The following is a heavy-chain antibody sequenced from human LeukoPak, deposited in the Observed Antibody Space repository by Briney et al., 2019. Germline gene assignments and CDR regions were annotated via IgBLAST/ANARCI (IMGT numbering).Heavy chain of an antibody. CDR1: VFTFSSYC. Sequence: QPGGSLRLSCAASVFTFSSYCIHWVRQAPGKALVWVSHINTDGSSTVYAESVKGRFTMSRDNAKSTLYLKMNSLRAEDTAVYYCAVWSASFTTLRYWGQGTLVTVSS. V-gene: IGHV3-74*01. J-gene: IGHJ4*02. CDR2: INTDGSST. CDR3: AVWSASFTTLRY. D-gene: IGHD3-3*01.